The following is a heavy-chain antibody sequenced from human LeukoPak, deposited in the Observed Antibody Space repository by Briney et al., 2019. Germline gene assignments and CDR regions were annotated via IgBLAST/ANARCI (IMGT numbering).Heavy chain of an antibody. CDR3: AKDRGYTYGSGGDY. V-gene: IGHV3-30*02. J-gene: IGHJ4*02. Sequence: GGSLRLSCAAPGFTFSSYGMPWVRQAPGKGLEWVAVIRYEGSNKYYADSVKGRFTISRDNSKNTLYLQMNRLRAEDTAVYYCAKDRGYTYGSGGDYWGQGTLVTVSS. CDR2: IRYEGSNK. CDR1: GFTFSSYG. D-gene: IGHD5-18*01.